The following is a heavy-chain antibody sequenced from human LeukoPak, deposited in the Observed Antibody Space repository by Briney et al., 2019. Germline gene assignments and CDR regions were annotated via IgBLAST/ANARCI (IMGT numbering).Heavy chain of an antibody. CDR3: ARELVQNLDP. J-gene: IGHJ5*02. V-gene: IGHV3-7*05. CDR2: IKKDGSEK. CDR1: GFTFSSYW. D-gene: IGHD6-13*01. Sequence: GGSLRLSCAASGFTFSSYWMTWVRQAPGKGLEWVANIKKDGSEKYYVDSVKGRFTISRDNAKNLLYLQMNSLRVEDTAMYYCARELVQNLDPWGQGTLVTVSS.